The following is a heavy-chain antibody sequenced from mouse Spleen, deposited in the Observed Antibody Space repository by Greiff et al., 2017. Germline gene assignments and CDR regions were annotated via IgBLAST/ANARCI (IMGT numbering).Heavy chain of an antibody. CDR1: GYTFTGYW. Sequence: QVQLKESGAELMKPGASVKLSCKATGYTFTGYWIEWVKQRPGHGLEWIGEILPGGDSTNYNEKFKGKATFTADTSSNTAYMQLSSLTTEDSAIYYCTRWGSTMITAGFAYWGQGTLVTVSA. V-gene: IGHV1-9*01. J-gene: IGHJ3*01. CDR3: TRWGSTMITAGFAY. D-gene: IGHD2-4*01. CDR2: ILPGGDST.